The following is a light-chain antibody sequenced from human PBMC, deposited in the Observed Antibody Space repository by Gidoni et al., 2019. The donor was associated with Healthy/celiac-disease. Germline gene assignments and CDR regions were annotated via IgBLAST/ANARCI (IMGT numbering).Light chain of an antibody. Sequence: SYELTQPPSLSVSPGQTASIPCSGDKLGDKYACWYQQKPGQYPVLVIYQDSKRPSGIPERFSGSNSGNTATLTISGTQAMDEADYYCQAWDSSTVVFGGGTKLTVL. CDR3: QAWDSSTVV. J-gene: IGLJ2*01. CDR2: QDS. V-gene: IGLV3-1*01. CDR1: KLGDKY.